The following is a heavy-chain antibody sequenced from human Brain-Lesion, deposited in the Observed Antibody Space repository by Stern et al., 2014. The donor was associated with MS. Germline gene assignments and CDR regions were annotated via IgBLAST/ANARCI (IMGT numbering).Heavy chain of an antibody. CDR1: GYTLTEFS. D-gene: IGHD1-26*01. CDR2: FDLDDGET. V-gene: IGHV1-24*01. Sequence: VHLEESGAEVKKPGASVKVSCKVSGYTLTEFSMHWVRQAPRTGLEWMGGFDLDDGETIYAQKFQGRVTMTEDTSTDTAYMELSSLRSEDTAVYYCATLSPGAGGNYYRHFDYWGQGTLVTVSS. CDR3: ATLSPGAGGNYYRHFDY. J-gene: IGHJ4*02.